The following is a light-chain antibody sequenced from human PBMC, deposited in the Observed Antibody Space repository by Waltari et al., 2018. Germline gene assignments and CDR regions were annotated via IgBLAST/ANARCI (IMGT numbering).Light chain of an antibody. CDR3: FLCYSGDRPHV. V-gene: IGLV7-46*01. CDR1: PGAVTSGHS. Sequence: QAVVTQEPSLTVSPGGTVTLTCGSSPGAVTSGHSPYWFQQKPGQAPRTLIYDTSNKHSWTPARFSGSLLGGKAALTLSGAQPEDEAEYYCFLCYSGDRPHVFGSGTKVTVL. J-gene: IGLJ6*01. CDR2: DTS.